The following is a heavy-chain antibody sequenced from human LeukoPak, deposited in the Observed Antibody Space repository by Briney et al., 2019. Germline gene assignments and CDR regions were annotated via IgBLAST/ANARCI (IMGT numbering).Heavy chain of an antibody. V-gene: IGHV3-74*01. J-gene: IGHJ3*02. CDR2: INIDGSTT. CDR3: AKVGARGAFDI. D-gene: IGHD1-26*01. Sequence: PGGSLRLSCVASGFTFTSYWMHWVRQAPGKGLVWVSRINIDGSTTNYADSVKGRFTISRDNSKNTLYLQMNSLRAEDTAVYYCAKVGARGAFDIWGQGTMVTVSS. CDR1: GFTFTSYW.